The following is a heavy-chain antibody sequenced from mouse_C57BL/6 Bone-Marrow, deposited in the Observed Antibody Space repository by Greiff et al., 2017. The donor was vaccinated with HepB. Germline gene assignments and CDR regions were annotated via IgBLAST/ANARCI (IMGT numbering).Heavy chain of an antibody. CDR1: GYAFSSSW. Sequence: VKLQESGPELVKPGASVKISCKASGYAFSSSWMNWVKQRPGKGLEWIGRIYPGDGDTNYNGKFKGKATLTADKSSSTAYMQLSSLTSEDSAVYFCARSDYYYGSSYGYWGQGTTLTVSS. CDR3: ARSDYYYGSSYGY. CDR2: IYPGDGDT. J-gene: IGHJ2*01. V-gene: IGHV1-82*01. D-gene: IGHD1-1*01.